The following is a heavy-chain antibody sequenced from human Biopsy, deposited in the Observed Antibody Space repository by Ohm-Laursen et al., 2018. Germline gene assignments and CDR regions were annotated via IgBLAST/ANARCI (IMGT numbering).Heavy chain of an antibody. D-gene: IGHD2-8*01. CDR1: GFTFSGFS. CDR2: ISASGNHI. Sequence: GSLRLPCTAFGFTFSGFSMNWVRQAPGKGLEWVSSISASGNHIYYTDSVKGRFTVSRDNGKNSVYLQMNSLRVEDTAVYYCARDGEAKYCKHGVCPSDFWGQGTLVTVSS. CDR3: ARDGEAKYCKHGVCPSDF. J-gene: IGHJ4*02. V-gene: IGHV3-21*06.